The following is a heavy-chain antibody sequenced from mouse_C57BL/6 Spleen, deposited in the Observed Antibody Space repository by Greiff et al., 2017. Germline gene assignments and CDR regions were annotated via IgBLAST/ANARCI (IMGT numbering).Heavy chain of an antibody. CDR2: ISSGGSYT. V-gene: IGHV5-6*01. D-gene: IGHD2-10*01. CDR3: ARHGPYYGNPFAY. J-gene: IGHJ3*01. Sequence: EVMLVESGGDLVKPGGSLKLSCAASGFTFSSYGMSWVRQTPDKRLEWVATISSGGSYTYYPDSVKGRFTISRDNAKNTLYLQMSSLKSEDTAMYYCARHGPYYGNPFAYWGQGTLVTVSA. CDR1: GFTFSSYG.